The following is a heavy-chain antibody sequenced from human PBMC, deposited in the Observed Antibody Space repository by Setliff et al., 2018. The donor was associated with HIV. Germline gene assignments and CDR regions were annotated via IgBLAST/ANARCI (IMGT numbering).Heavy chain of an antibody. V-gene: IGHV1-18*01. D-gene: IGHD3-22*01. J-gene: IGHJ4*02. Sequence: ASVKVSCKASGYTFTSYGISWVRQAPGQGLEWMGWISAYNGNTNYAQKFQGRVTMTTDTSTSTAYMELRGLRSDDTAVYFCARVGPFAFDSSGYAEFWGQGTLVTVSS. CDR3: ARVGPFAFDSSGYAEF. CDR1: GYTFTSYG. CDR2: ISAYNGNT.